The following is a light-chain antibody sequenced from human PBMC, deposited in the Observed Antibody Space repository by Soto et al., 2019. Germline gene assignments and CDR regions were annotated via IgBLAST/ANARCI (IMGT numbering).Light chain of an antibody. CDR3: CSYAGSSTFV. J-gene: IGLJ1*01. V-gene: IGLV2-23*01. CDR2: ENN. Sequence: QLVLTQPASVSGSPGQSITISCTGTSSDVGSYNLVSWYQQHPGKAPKLMIYENNKRPSGVSNRFSGSKSGNTASLTISGLHGDDEADYHCCSYAGSSTFVFGTGTK. CDR1: SSDVGSYNL.